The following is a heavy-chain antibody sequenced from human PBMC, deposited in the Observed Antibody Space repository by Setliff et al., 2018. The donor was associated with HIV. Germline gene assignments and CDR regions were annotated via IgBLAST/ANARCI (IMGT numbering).Heavy chain of an antibody. CDR1: GASISSSSHY. Sequence: PSETLSLTCTVSGASISSSSHYWGWIRRPPGKGLEWMGFNYYSGTTYHNPSLRSRVAISLDTSRNQFSLDLSSVTAADTAVYYCAREPLDIAGIRFQNWGQGTLVTVSS. V-gene: IGHV4-39*07. CDR2: NYYSGTT. CDR3: AREPLDIAGIRFQN. D-gene: IGHD5-12*01. J-gene: IGHJ1*01.